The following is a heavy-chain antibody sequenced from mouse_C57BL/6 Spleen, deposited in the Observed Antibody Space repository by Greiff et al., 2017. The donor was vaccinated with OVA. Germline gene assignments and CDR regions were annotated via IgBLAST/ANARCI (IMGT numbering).Heavy chain of an antibody. Sequence: QVQLQQPGAELVKPGASVKVSCKASGYTFTSYWITWVKQRPGQGLEWIGDIYPGSGSTNYNEKFKSKATLTVDTSSSTAYMQLSSLTSEDSAVYYCARCIGGYFDVWGTGTTVTVSS. CDR3: ARCIGGYFDV. J-gene: IGHJ1*03. V-gene: IGHV1-55*01. CDR1: GYTFTSYW. CDR2: IYPGSGST. D-gene: IGHD2-14*01.